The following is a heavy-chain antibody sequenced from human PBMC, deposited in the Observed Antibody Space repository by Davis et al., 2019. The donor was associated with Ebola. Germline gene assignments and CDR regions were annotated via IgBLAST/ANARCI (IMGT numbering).Heavy chain of an antibody. V-gene: IGHV3-74*01. CDR1: GFTFTTYW. Sequence: PGGSLRLSCAASGFTFTTYWMHWVRQAPGKGLVWVSRISFDGTRTTYADSVKGRFTISRDNAKNTLSLQMNSLRAEDTAVYYCVRDASAVGGTGWFDPWGQGTLVTVSS. CDR3: VRDASAVGGTGWFDP. CDR2: ISFDGTRT. D-gene: IGHD6-19*01. J-gene: IGHJ5*02.